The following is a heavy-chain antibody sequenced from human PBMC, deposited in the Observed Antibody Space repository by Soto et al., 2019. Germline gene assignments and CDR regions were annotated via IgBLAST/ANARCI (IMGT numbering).Heavy chain of an antibody. CDR2: IYCSGST. CDR3: ARVFVGIQLWRYPNWFDP. Sequence: QVQLQESGPGLVKPSQTLSLTCTVSGGSLSSGDYYWSWIRQPPGKGLEWIGYIYCSGSTYYNPSLNSHVTISVDTAKNQFSLKMSSVTAADMAVYYCARVFVGIQLWRYPNWFDPWCQGARVTVSS. V-gene: IGHV4-30-4*01. J-gene: IGHJ5*02. D-gene: IGHD5-18*01. CDR1: GGSLSSGDYY.